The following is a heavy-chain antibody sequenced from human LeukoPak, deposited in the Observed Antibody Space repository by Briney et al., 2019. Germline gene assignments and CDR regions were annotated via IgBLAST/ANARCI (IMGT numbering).Heavy chain of an antibody. D-gene: IGHD2-2*01. CDR2: INHSGST. Sequence: SETLSLTCAVYGGSFSGYYWSWIRQPPGKGLEWIGEINHSGSTNYNPSLKSRVTISVDTSKNRFSLKLSSVTAADTAVYYCARLGYCSSTSCCKWHYYYYYYMDVWGKGTTVTVSS. CDR1: GGSFSGYY. J-gene: IGHJ6*03. V-gene: IGHV4-34*01. CDR3: ARLGYCSSTSCCKWHYYYYYYMDV.